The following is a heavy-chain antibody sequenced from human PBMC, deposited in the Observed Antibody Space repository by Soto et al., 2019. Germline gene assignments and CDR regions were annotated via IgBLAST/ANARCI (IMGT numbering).Heavy chain of an antibody. CDR2: IYYSGST. D-gene: IGHD5-18*01. J-gene: IGHJ4*02. V-gene: IGHV4-59*01. Sequence: SETLSLTCTVSGGSISSYYWSWIRQPPGKGLEWIGYIYYSGSTNYNPSLKSRVTISVDTSKNQFSLKLSSVTAADTAVYYCARGRDSYGFPVAHDYWGQGTLVTVSS. CDR3: ARGRDSYGFPVAHDY. CDR1: GGSISSYY.